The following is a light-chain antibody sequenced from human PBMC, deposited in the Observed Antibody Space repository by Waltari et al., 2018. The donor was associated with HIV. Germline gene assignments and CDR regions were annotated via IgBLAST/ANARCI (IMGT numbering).Light chain of an antibody. CDR3: CSYAGDYTWV. Sequence: QSALTQPRSVSGSPGQSVTISCTATSIDVGGYNFVSWYQQHPGKAPKLMIHDVNKWPSGVPDRFSGSKSANTASLTISGLQAEDEADYYCCSYAGDYTWVFGGGTKLTVL. CDR2: DVN. CDR1: SIDVGGYNF. J-gene: IGLJ2*01. V-gene: IGLV2-11*01.